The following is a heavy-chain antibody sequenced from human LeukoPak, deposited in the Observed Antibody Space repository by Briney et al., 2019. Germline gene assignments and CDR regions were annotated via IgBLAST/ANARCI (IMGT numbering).Heavy chain of an antibody. CDR1: GFTFSTYA. CDR3: ATEGSFDY. CDR2: ITGSGDGT. J-gene: IGHJ4*02. V-gene: IGHV3-23*01. Sequence: GGSLRLSCAASGFTFSTYAMTWVRQAPGKGLEWVSSITGSGDGTSAADSVKGRFTISRDNSKNTLYLQMNSLRAEDAAVYYCATEGSFDYWGQGTLVTVSS.